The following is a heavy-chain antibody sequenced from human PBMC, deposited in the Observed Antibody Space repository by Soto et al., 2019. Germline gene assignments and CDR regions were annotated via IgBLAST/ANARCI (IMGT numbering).Heavy chain of an antibody. J-gene: IGHJ6*02. V-gene: IGHV3-53*01. CDR1: GFTVSSNY. CDR2: IYSGGRT. CDR3: ARGGPFYYYGMDV. Sequence: EVQLVESGGGLIQPGGSLRLSCAASGFTVSSNYMSWVRQVPGKGLEWVSVIYSGGRTYYADSMKGRFTISRDNSKNTLYLQMNSLRAEDTAVYYCARGGPFYYYGMDVWGQGTTVTVSS.